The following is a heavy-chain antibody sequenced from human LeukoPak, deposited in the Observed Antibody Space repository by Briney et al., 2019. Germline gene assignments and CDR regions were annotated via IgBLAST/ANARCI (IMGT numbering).Heavy chain of an antibody. CDR2: IYYSAIP. J-gene: IGHJ4*02. D-gene: IGHD1-1*01. CDR1: GGSISNNNYY. V-gene: IGHV4-39*01. CDR3: ATWRTAKTGFDY. Sequence: SETLSLTCTVSGGSISNNNYYCAWIRHPPGNGLEGSGCIYYSAIPYNNPPRKGPVTISVDTSKKQFFLRLSSVTAADTAVYYCATWRTAKTGFDYWGQGTLVTV.